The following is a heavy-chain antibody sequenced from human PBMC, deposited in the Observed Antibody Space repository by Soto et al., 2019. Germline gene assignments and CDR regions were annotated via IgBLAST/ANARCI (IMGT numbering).Heavy chain of an antibody. D-gene: IGHD3-3*01. CDR2: INPSGGST. CDR3: ARDGPSIFGVVNYYYYYYMDV. V-gene: IGHV1-46*03. J-gene: IGHJ6*03. CDR1: GYTFTSYY. Sequence: QVQLVQSGAEVKKPGASVKVSCKASGYTFTSYYMHWVRQAPGQGLEWMGIINPSGGSTSYAQKFQGRVTMTRDTSTSTVYMELSSLRSEDTAVYYCARDGPSIFGVVNYYYYYYMDVWGKGTTVTVSS.